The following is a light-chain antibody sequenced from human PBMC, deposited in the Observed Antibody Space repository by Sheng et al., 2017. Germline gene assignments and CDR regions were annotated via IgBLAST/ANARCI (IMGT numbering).Light chain of an antibody. CDR1: QSVNNN. V-gene: IGKV3-15*01. CDR3: QHYADSLST. Sequence: IVMTQSPAALSVSPGERATLSCRASQSVNNNLAWYQQKPGQVPRLLIYGASTRVTGIPARFSATGSGTDSTLTISSLEPEDSAVYLCQHYADSLSTFGLGTKVEIK. CDR2: GAS. J-gene: IGKJ1*01.